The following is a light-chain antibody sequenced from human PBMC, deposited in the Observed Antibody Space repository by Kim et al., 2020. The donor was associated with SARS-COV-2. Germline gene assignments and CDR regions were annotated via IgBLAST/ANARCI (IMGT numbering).Light chain of an antibody. V-gene: IGKV1-27*01. CDR3: QKYNSAPRT. Sequence: TSGGDRVTVTCRASQDISNYLAWYQQKPGKVPKLLIYAASTLQSGVPSRFSGSGSGTDFTLTISSLQPEDVATYYCQKYNSAPRTFGQGTKVDIK. J-gene: IGKJ1*01. CDR2: AAS. CDR1: QDISNY.